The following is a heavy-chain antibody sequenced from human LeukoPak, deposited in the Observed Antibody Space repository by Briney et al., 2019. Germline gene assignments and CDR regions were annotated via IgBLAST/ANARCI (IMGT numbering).Heavy chain of an antibody. J-gene: IGHJ4*02. Sequence: GASVKVSCKASGYTFTSYDINWVRQATGQGLEWMGWINPNSGDTNYAQKFQGRVTMTRDTSISTAHMELSRLRSDDTAVYYCARANPLYCSSTTCLFDYWGQGTLVTVSS. CDR2: INPNSGDT. V-gene: IGHV1-2*02. D-gene: IGHD2-2*01. CDR3: ARANPLYCSSTTCLFDY. CDR1: GYTFTSYD.